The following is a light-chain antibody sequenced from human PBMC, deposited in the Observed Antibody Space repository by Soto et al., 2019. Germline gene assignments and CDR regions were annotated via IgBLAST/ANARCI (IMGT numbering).Light chain of an antibody. Sequence: DIMLTQSPGTLSLSPGESATLSCRASQSVSSTYFAWYQQKPGQAPMLLIYGPSSRDTGIPDRFSGSGSGTDFTLTISSLQPEDFAVYYCQQYGTSPYTFGQGTKLEIK. V-gene: IGKV3-20*01. CDR1: QSVSSTY. CDR3: QQYGTSPYT. J-gene: IGKJ2*01. CDR2: GPS.